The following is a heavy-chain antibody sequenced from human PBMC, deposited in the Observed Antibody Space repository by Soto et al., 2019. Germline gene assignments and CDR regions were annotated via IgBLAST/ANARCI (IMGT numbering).Heavy chain of an antibody. J-gene: IGHJ5*02. Sequence: GGSLRLSCAASGFTFSSYGMHWVRQAPGKGLEWVAVISYDGSNKYYADSVKGRFTISRDNSKNTLYLQMNSLRAEDTAVYYCARGYSSGWGFDPWGQGTLVTVSS. CDR3: ARGYSSGWGFDP. D-gene: IGHD6-19*01. CDR1: GFTFSSYG. CDR2: ISYDGSNK. V-gene: IGHV3-30*03.